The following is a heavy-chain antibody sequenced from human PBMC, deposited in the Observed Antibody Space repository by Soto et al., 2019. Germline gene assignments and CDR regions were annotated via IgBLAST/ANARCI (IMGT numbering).Heavy chain of an antibody. V-gene: IGHV4-39*02. CDR1: GGSISSISHS. Sequence: SETLSLTCTVSGGSISSISHSWGWMRQAPGQGREWGGNICDNGITYYNPSLKSLVTISADTSKNHFTLMLRSATVAAAAVYSSAGIVTGTQYYFDFWGQGTLVTVSS. J-gene: IGHJ4*02. CDR2: ICDNGIT. D-gene: IGHD1-1*01. CDR3: AGIVTGTQYYFDF.